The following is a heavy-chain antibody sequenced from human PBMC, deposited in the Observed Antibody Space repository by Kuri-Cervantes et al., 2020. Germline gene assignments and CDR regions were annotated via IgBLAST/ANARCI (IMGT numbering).Heavy chain of an antibody. V-gene: IGHV3-23*01. CDR1: GFTFSSYA. D-gene: IGHD6-19*01. CDR3: ARDTSKGSSGWFRIDY. CDR2: ISNSGGST. Sequence: GESLKISCAASGFTFSSYAMSWVRQAPGEGLEWVSSISNSGGSTYYADSVKGRFTIPRDNSKNTLFLHMNSLRAEDTAVYYCARDTSKGSSGWFRIDYWGQGTLVTVSS. J-gene: IGHJ4*02.